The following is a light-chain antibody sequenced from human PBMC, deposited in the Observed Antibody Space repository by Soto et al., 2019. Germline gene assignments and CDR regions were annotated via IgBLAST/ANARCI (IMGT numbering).Light chain of an antibody. V-gene: IGLV3-21*02. J-gene: IGLJ2*01. CDR1: NIGSKS. CDR2: DDS. CDR3: QVWDSSSDPVV. Sequence: SSELTQPPSVSVAPGQTARITCGGNNIGSKSVHWYQQKPGQAPVLVVYDDSDRPSGIPEQFSGSNSGNTATLTISRVEAGDEADYYCQVWDSSSDPVVFGGGTKLTVL.